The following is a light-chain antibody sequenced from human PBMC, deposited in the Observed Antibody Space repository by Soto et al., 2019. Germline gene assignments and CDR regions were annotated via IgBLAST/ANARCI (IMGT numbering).Light chain of an antibody. V-gene: IGLV2-14*01. Sequence: QSALAQPASVSGFLGQSITISCTGTSSDVGGYNYVSWYQQHPGKAPKLLIYEVSNRPSGVSHRFSGSKSGNTASLTISGLQAEDEADYYCSSYTITNILSYVFGTGTKSPS. J-gene: IGLJ1*01. CDR3: SSYTITNILSYV. CDR2: EVS. CDR1: SSDVGGYNY.